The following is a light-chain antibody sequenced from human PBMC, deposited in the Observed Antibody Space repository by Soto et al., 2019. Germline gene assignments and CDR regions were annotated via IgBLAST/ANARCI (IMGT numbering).Light chain of an antibody. J-gene: IGKJ1*01. V-gene: IGKV1-5*01. CDR3: QQYNSYWT. CDR1: QSISSW. Sequence: DIQMTQSPSTRSASVGDRVTITCRASQSISSWLAWYQQEPGKAPKLLIYDASSLESGVPSRFSGSGSGTEFTLTTSSLQPDDFATYYCQQYNSYWTFGQGTKVDIK. CDR2: DAS.